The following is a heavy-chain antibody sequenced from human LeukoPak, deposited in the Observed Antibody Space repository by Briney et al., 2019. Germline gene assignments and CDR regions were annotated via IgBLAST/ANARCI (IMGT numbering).Heavy chain of an antibody. CDR3: ARGSEGELRYFDWLFYY. CDR2: IIPIFGTA. D-gene: IGHD3-9*01. J-gene: IGHJ4*02. Sequence: SVKVSCKASGGTFRSYGISWVRQAPGQGLEWMGGIIPIFGTADYAEKFQGRVTITADESTSTAYMELSSLRSEDTAVYYCARGSEGELRYFDWLFYYWGQGSLVTASS. CDR1: GGTFRSYG. V-gene: IGHV1-69*01.